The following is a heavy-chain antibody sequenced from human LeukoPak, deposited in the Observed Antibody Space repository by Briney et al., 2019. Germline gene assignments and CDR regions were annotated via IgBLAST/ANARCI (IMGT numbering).Heavy chain of an antibody. D-gene: IGHD3-22*01. J-gene: IGHJ4*02. V-gene: IGHV3-9*01. CDR2: ISWNSGNI. Sequence: GGSLRLSCAASGFRFDNYAMHWVRQVPGKGLEWVSSISWNSGNIDYVDSMKGRLTISRDNAKSSLYLEMNSLRAEDTALYYCAKDIGPLTYHYDTSGFSGAFDYWGQGTLVTVSS. CDR1: GFRFDNYA. CDR3: AKDIGPLTYHYDTSGFSGAFDY.